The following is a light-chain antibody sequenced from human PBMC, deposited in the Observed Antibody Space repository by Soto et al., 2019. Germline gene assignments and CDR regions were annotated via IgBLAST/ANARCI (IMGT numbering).Light chain of an antibody. J-gene: IGLJ3*02. Sequence: QSVLTQSPSASASLGASVKLTCTLSSGHSSYAIAWHQQQPEKGPRYLMKLNSDGSHSKGDGIPDRFSGSSSGAERYLTISSLQSEDEADYYGQTWGTGIGVVGGGTKVTVL. CDR3: QTWGTGIGV. CDR1: SGHSSYA. CDR2: LNSDGSH. V-gene: IGLV4-69*01.